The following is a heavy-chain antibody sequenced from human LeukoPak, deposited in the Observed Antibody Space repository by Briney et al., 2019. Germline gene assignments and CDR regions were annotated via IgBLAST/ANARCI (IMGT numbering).Heavy chain of an antibody. CDR1: GFTFSSYA. J-gene: IGHJ4*02. D-gene: IGHD3-10*01. CDR3: AKDVRVGEYYGSGSYFDY. CDR2: ISASGGST. V-gene: IGHV3-23*01. Sequence: PGGSLRLSCAASGFTFSSYAMSWVRQAPGKGLEWVSIISASGGSTYYADSVKGRFTISRDKPKNYLQMNSLRGDDTAIYYCAKDVRVGEYYGSGSYFDYWGQGTLVTVSS.